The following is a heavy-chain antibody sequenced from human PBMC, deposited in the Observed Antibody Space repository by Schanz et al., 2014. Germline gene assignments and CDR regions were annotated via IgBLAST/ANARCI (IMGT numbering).Heavy chain of an antibody. D-gene: IGHD6-13*01. CDR1: GFIFSNSW. J-gene: IGHJ4*02. V-gene: IGHV4-31*02. CDR3: ARARSWPDY. Sequence: VQLVESGGGLVQPGGSQRLSCAASGFIFSNSWMSWIRQHPGKGLEWIGYIYDGGSTYYNPSLKSRVTISVDTSKNQFSLRLSSVTAADTAVYYCARARSWPDYWGQGTLVTVSS. CDR2: IYDGGST.